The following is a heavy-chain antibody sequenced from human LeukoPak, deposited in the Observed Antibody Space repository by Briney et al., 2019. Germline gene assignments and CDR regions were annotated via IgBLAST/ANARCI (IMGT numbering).Heavy chain of an antibody. CDR2: IIPIFGTA. Sequence: ASVKVSCKASGGTFSSYAISWVRQAPGQGLEWMGGIIPIFGTANYAQKFQGRVTITADKSTSTAYMELSSLRSEDTAVYYCARVIAARPVYYYYYMDVWGKGTTVTVSS. J-gene: IGHJ6*03. D-gene: IGHD6-6*01. V-gene: IGHV1-69*06. CDR3: ARVIAARPVYYYYYMDV. CDR1: GGTFSSYA.